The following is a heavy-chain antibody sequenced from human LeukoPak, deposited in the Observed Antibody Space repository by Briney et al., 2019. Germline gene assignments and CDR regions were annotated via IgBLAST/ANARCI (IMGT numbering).Heavy chain of an antibody. CDR1: GGTFSTYS. Sequence: SSVKVSCKASGGTFSTYSISWVRQAPGQGLEWMGRIIPIFGTANYAQKFHGRVTITTDESTNTAYMELSSLTSEDTAVYYCARAWGGDRSGYYQGGFDYWGQGTLVTVSS. J-gene: IGHJ4*02. D-gene: IGHD3-22*01. CDR3: ARAWGGDRSGYYQGGFDY. CDR2: IIPIFGTA. V-gene: IGHV1-69*05.